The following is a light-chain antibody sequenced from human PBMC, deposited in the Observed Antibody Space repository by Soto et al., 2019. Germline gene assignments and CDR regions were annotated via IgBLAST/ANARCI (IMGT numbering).Light chain of an antibody. CDR1: SSNIGFNA. CDR3: AAWDDSLSGVV. J-gene: IGLJ3*02. CDR2: GNS. V-gene: IGLV1-47*02. Sequence: QAVVTQPPSASGTPGQRVTLSCSGSSSNIGFNAVNWYQQLPGTAPKLVMHGNSQRPSGVPDRFSGSKSGTSASLAISGRRTEDEAQYYCAAWDDSLSGVVFGGGTKVTVL.